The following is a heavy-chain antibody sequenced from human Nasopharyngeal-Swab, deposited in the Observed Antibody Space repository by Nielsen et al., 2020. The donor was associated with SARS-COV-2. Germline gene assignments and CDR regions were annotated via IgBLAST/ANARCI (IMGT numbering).Heavy chain of an antibody. CDR3: ARDGYSSSSVYYYYYYGMDV. J-gene: IGHJ6*02. Sequence: WVRQAPGQRLEWMGWINAGNGNTKYSQKFQGRVTMTTDTSTSTAYMELRSLRSDDTAVYYCARDGYSSSSVYYYYYYGMDVWGQGTTVTVSS. CDR2: INAGNGNT. V-gene: IGHV1-18*01. D-gene: IGHD6-6*01.